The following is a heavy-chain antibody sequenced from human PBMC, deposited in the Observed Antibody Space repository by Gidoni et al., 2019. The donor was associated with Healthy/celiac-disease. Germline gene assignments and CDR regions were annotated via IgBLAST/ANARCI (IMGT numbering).Heavy chain of an antibody. D-gene: IGHD1-7*01. CDR1: GGSFSGYS. Sequence: QVQLQQWGAGLFKPSETLALTCADDGGSFSGYSWSWIRQPPGKGLEWIGEINHSGSTNYNPSLKSRVTISVDTSKNQFSLKLSSVTAADTAVYYCARAELELQSTFWYFDLWGRGTLVTVSS. CDR3: ARAELELQSTFWYFDL. CDR2: INHSGST. V-gene: IGHV4-34*01. J-gene: IGHJ2*01.